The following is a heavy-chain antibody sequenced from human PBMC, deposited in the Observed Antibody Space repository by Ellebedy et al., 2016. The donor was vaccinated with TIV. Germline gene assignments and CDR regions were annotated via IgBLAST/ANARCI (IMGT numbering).Heavy chain of an antibody. Sequence: GESLKISXTASGFTFGDYAMSWFRQAPGKGLEWVGFIRSKAYGGTTEYAASVKGRFTISRDDSKSIAYLQMNSLKTEDTAVYYCTREVSDGYNFYFDYWGQGTLVTVSS. V-gene: IGHV3-49*03. CDR3: TREVSDGYNFYFDY. D-gene: IGHD5-24*01. CDR2: IRSKAYGGTT. J-gene: IGHJ4*02. CDR1: GFTFGDYA.